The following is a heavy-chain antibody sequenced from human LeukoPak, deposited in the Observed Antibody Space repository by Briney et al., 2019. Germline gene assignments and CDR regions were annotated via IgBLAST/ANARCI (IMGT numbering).Heavy chain of an antibody. CDR3: ARDLGHCSGGSCYSWYYFDY. D-gene: IGHD2-15*01. Sequence: PSETLSLTCTVSGGSINSSSYYWGWIRQPPGKGLEWIGTIYYSGSTYYNPSLKSRVTISVDTSKNQFSLKLSSVTASDTAVCYCARDLGHCSGGSCYSWYYFDYWGQGTLVTVSS. J-gene: IGHJ4*02. CDR1: GGSINSSSYY. V-gene: IGHV4-39*01. CDR2: IYYSGST.